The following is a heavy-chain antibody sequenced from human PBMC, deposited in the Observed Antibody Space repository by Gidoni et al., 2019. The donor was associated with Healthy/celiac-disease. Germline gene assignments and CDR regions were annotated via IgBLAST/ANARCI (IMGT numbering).Heavy chain of an antibody. D-gene: IGHD2-2*01. CDR3: ARDDWAVVVVPAASRYYGMDV. V-gene: IGHV1-2*02. J-gene: IGHJ6*02. Sequence: MGWINPNSGGTNYAQKFQGRVTMTRDTSISTAYMELSRLRSDDTAVYYCARDDWAVVVVPAASRYYGMDVWGQGTTVTVSS. CDR2: INPNSGGT.